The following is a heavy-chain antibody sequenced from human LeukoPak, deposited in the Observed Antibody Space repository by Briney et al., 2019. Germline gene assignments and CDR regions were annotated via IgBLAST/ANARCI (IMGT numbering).Heavy chain of an antibody. CDR1: GGTFSSYA. CDR3: ADLGQAAAGEVVDY. D-gene: IGHD6-13*01. J-gene: IGHJ4*02. V-gene: IGHV1-69*04. CDR2: IIPILGIA. Sequence: SVKVSCKASGGTFSSYAISWVRQAPGQGLEWMGRIIPILGIANYAQKFQGRATITADKSTSTAYMELSSLRSEDTAVYYCADLGQAAAGEVVDYWGQGTLVTVSS.